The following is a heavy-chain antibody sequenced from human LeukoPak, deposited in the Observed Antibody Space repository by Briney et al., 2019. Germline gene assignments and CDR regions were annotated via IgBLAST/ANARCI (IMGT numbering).Heavy chain of an antibody. CDR3: ARDYKYAFDN. J-gene: IGHJ4*02. D-gene: IGHD5-24*01. V-gene: IGHV3-48*01. CDR1: GFTFSAYI. Sequence: GGALRLSCAASGFTFSAYIMNWVRQAPGKGLEWISYIGISSCNTKYADSVKGRFTISGDKAKNSLYLQMNSLRVEDTAVYYCARDYKYAFDNWGQGTLVTVSS. CDR2: IGISSCNT.